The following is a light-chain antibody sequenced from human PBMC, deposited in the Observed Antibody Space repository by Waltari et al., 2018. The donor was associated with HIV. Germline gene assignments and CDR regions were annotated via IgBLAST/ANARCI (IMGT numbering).Light chain of an antibody. CDR1: QSRLSSSNNKKS. Sequence: DIVMTQSPDSLAVSLGERATINCQSSQSRLSSSNNKKSLAWYQEKAGQHPTLRIYGTYTRNCGVPDRVSGSGSGTDFTLTISSLQAEDVAVYYCQQYYRSPYTFGQGTKLGIK. J-gene: IGKJ2*01. CDR3: QQYYRSPYT. CDR2: GTY. V-gene: IGKV4-1*01.